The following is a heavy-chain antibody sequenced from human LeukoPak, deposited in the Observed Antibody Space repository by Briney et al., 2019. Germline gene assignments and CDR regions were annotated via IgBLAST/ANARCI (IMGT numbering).Heavy chain of an antibody. CDR2: IYPGDSDT. CDR1: GYSFTSYW. CDR3: ARARYFDWLERGHPYNWFDP. D-gene: IGHD3-9*01. Sequence: GESLKISCKGSGYSFTSYWIGWVRQMPGKGLEWMGIIYPGDSDTRYSPSFQGQVTISADKSISTAYLQWSSLKASDTAMYYCARARYFDWLERGHPYNWFDPWGQGTLVTVSS. J-gene: IGHJ5*02. V-gene: IGHV5-51*01.